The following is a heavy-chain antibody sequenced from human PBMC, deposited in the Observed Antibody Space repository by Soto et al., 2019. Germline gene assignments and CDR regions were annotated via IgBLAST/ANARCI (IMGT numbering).Heavy chain of an antibody. Sequence: LSLTCTVSGASITNDDFFWSWVRQHPEKGLEWLAYITYGGSIYYNPSLRSRLTVSIDKSKSQFSLNLKSVTAADTAVYYCAKMERKQLWLLVQNWGQGLLVTVSS. CDR2: ITYGGSI. CDR3: AKMERKQLWLLVQN. J-gene: IGHJ4*02. CDR1: GASITNDDFF. V-gene: IGHV4-31*03. D-gene: IGHD5-18*01.